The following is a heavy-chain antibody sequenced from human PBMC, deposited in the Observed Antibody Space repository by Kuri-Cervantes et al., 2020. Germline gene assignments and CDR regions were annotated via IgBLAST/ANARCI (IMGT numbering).Heavy chain of an antibody. J-gene: IGHJ5*02. D-gene: IGHD2-2*01. CDR1: GYTFTSYA. V-gene: IGHV1-3*01. CDR3: ARETATVVVPAAMRGWFDP. Sequence: ASVKVSCKASGYTFTSYAMHWVRQAPGQRLEWMGWINAGNGNTKYSQKFQGRVTITRDTSASTAYMELSSLRSEDTAVYYCARETATVVVPAAMRGWFDPWGQGTLVTVSS. CDR2: INAGNGNT.